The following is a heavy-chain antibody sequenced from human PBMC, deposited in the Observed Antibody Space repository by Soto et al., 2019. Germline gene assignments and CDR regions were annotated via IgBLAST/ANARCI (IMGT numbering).Heavy chain of an antibody. Sequence: QVQLQESGPGLVKPSQTLSLTCTVSGGSISSGDYYWSWIRQPPGKGLEWIGYIYYSGSTYYNPSLKGRVTISVDTSKNQFSLKLSSVTAADTAVYYCARVRVASAQSFDYWGQGTLVTVSS. CDR3: ARVRVASAQSFDY. J-gene: IGHJ4*02. CDR1: GGSISSGDYY. V-gene: IGHV4-30-4*01. CDR2: IYYSGST. D-gene: IGHD5-12*01.